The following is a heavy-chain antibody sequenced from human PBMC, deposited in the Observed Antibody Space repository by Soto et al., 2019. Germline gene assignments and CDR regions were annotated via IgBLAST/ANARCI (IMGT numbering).Heavy chain of an antibody. Sequence: QMQLQESGPGLVKPSQTLSLTCTVSGGSISSGGYYWSWIRQHPGKGLEWIGYIYYSGSTYYNPSLKXXVXIXXDTSKNQFSLKLSSVTAADTAVYYCARGFRKGFDPWGQGTLVTVSS. CDR1: GGSISSGGYY. CDR2: IYYSGST. V-gene: IGHV4-31*01. CDR3: ARGFRKGFDP. D-gene: IGHD3-10*01. J-gene: IGHJ5*02.